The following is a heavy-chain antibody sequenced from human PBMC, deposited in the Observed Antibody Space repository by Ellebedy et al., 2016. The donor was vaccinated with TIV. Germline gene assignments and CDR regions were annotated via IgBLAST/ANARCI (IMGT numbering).Heavy chain of an antibody. Sequence: PGGSLRLSCAASGFTFSNYAFYWVRQAPDKGLEWVAVISYDGSEKYYADSVKGRFTISRDNSKDTVYLQMSILGSEDTAVYFCARAPEGIVRLSPDYWGQGTLVTVSS. CDR3: ARAPEGIVRLSPDY. CDR1: GFTFSNYA. V-gene: IGHV3-30-3*01. D-gene: IGHD3-10*01. J-gene: IGHJ4*02. CDR2: ISYDGSEK.